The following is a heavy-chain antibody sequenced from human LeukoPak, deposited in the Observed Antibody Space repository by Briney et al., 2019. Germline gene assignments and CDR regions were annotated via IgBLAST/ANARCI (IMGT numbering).Heavy chain of an antibody. CDR3: ARDRDGTFDY. J-gene: IGHJ4*02. CDR2: IYYSGST. V-gene: IGHV4-59*01. D-gene: IGHD5-24*01. Sequence: SETLSLTCTDSGGSISSYYWSWIRQPPGKGLEWIGYIYYSGSTNYNPSLKSRVTISVDTSKNQFSLKLSSVTAADTAVYYCARDRDGTFDYWGQGTLVTVSS. CDR1: GGSISSYY.